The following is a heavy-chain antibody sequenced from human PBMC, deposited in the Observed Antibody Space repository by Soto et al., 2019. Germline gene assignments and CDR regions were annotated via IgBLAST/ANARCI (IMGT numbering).Heavy chain of an antibody. CDR1: GFTFSSHD. CDR2: IGTAGDT. J-gene: IGHJ6*02. CDR3: ARGYYYGMDV. V-gene: IGHV3-13*01. Sequence: EVQLVESGGGLVQPGGSLRLSCAASGFTFSSHDMHWVRQATGKGLEWVSAIGTAGDTYYPGSVKGRFTISRENAKNSLYLQMNSLRAGDMAVYFCARGYYYGMDVWGQGTTVTVSS.